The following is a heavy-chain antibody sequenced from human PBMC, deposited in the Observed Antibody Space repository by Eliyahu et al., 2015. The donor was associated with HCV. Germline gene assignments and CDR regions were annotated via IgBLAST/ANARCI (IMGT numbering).Heavy chain of an antibody. V-gene: IGHV4-59*01. D-gene: IGHD6-19*01. J-gene: IGHJ5*02. Sequence: QVQLQESGPGLVKPSXTLSLTCTVSGXXITTYYWXWXRQPPGKGLEWIGYIHYSGXTNYNPSLKSRVTISLDTSKNQFSLKLTSVTAADTAMYYCASGGGGIAVTGTGGWFDPWGQGTLVTVSS. CDR3: ASGGGGIAVTGTGGWFDP. CDR2: IHYSGXT. CDR1: GXXITTYY.